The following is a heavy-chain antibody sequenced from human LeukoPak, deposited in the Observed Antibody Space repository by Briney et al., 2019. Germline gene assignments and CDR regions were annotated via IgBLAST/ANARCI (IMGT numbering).Heavy chain of an antibody. CDR3: ARHGWSSSKYYFDY. V-gene: IGHV4-39*01. CDR2: IFYSGHT. J-gene: IGHJ4*02. CDR1: GGSISSSSYY. Sequence: SETLSLTCTVSGGSISSSSYYWGWIRQPPGTGLEWIGSIFYSGHTYYNPSLKSRVTMSVDTSKNQFSLKLSSVTAADTAVYYCARHGWSSSKYYFDYWGQGTLVTVSS. D-gene: IGHD6-6*01.